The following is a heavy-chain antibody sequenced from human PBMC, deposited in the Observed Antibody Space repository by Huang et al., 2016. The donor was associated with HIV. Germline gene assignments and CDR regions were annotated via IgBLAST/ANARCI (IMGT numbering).Heavy chain of an antibody. CDR2: ISDSSCTK. Sequence: EVQLVESGGGLVQPGGSLRLSCAASGFAFSSTSFNWVRQAPGKGLEWLSYISDSSCTKYYADSVKGRFSISRDNARNSLYLQMNSLRDADTAVYFCAREVSGWFRGAFDYWGQGALVTVSS. CDR1: GFAFSSTS. CDR3: AREVSGWFRGAFDY. V-gene: IGHV3-48*02. J-gene: IGHJ4*02. D-gene: IGHD6-19*01.